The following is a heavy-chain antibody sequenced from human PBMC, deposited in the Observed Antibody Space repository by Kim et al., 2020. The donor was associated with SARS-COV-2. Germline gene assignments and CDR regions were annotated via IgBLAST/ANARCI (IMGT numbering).Heavy chain of an antibody. CDR2: INPNSGAT. D-gene: IGHD6-6*01. J-gene: IGHJ4*02. V-gene: IGHV1-2*02. Sequence: ASVKVSCKASGYTFTGYYMHWVRQAPGQGLEWMGWINPNSGATNYAQKFQGRVTVTRATSISTAYMELSRLRPDDTAVYYCARAYSTSSPRSYYFDYWGQ. CDR1: GYTFTGYY. CDR3: ARAYSTSSPRSYYFDY.